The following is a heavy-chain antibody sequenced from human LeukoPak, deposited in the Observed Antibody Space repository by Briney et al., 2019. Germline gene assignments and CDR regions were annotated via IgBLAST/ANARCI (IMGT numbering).Heavy chain of an antibody. J-gene: IGHJ6*03. D-gene: IGHD3-3*01. CDR3: ARGYYDFWSGYYYLDYYYYMDV. Sequence: GGSLRLSCAASGFTFSSYWMSWVRQAPGKGLEWVANIKQDVSEKYYVDSVRGRFTISRDNAKNSLYLQMNSLRAEDTAVYYCARGYYDFWSGYYYLDYYYYMDVWGKGTTVTVSS. CDR1: GFTFSSYW. CDR2: IKQDVSEK. V-gene: IGHV3-7*04.